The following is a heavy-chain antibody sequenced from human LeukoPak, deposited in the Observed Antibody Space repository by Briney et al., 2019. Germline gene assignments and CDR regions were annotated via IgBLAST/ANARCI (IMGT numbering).Heavy chain of an antibody. CDR1: GFTFSSYE. V-gene: IGHV3-48*03. D-gene: IGHD6-19*01. CDR3: ADSSGWYEDAFDI. J-gene: IGHJ3*02. CDR2: ISSSGSTI. Sequence: GGSLRLSCAASGFTFSSYEMNWVRQAPGKGLEWVSYISSSGSTIYYAGSVKGRFTISRDNAKNSLYLQMNSLRAEDTAVYYCADSSGWYEDAFDIWGQGTMVTVSS.